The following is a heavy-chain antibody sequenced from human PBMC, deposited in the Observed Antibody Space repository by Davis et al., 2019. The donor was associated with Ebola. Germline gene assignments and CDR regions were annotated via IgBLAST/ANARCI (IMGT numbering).Heavy chain of an antibody. V-gene: IGHV3-33*05. CDR3: ASLFATQQRKNGLWD. D-gene: IGHD1/OR15-1a*01. CDR1: GFTFSSYG. CDR2: ISYDGSNK. J-gene: IGHJ4*02. Sequence: PGGSLRLSCAASGFTFSSYGMHWVRQAPGKGLEWVAVISYDGSNKYYADSVKGRFTISRDNSKNTLYLQMNSLRAEDTAVYYCASLFATQQRKNGLWDWGQGTLVTVSS.